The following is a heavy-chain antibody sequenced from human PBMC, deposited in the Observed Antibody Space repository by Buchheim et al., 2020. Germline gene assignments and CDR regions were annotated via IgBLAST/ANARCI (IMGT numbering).Heavy chain of an antibody. CDR2: ISGSGGST. D-gene: IGHD3-10*01. CDR3: AKVEVLLWFGEYPTGGMDV. J-gene: IGHJ6*02. CDR1: GFTFSSYA. Sequence: EVQLLESGGGLVQPGGSLRLSCAASGFTFSSYAMSWVRQAPGKGLEWVSAISGSGGSTYYADSVKGRFTLSRDNPKNTLYLQMNSLRAEDTAVYYCAKVEVLLWFGEYPTGGMDVWGQGTT. V-gene: IGHV3-23*01.